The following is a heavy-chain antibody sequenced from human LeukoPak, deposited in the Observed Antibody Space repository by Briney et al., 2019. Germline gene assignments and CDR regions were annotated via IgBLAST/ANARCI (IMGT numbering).Heavy chain of an antibody. Sequence: ASVKVSYKASGYTFTGYYMHWVRQAPGQGLEWMGWINPNSGGTNYAQKFQGRVTMTRDTSISTAYMQLGRLRSDDTAVYYCARDGRMVITLLYYYYYMDVWGKGTTVTVSS. CDR3: ARDGRMVITLLYYYYYMDV. V-gene: IGHV1-2*02. CDR2: INPNSGGT. D-gene: IGHD3-22*01. CDR1: GYTFTGYY. J-gene: IGHJ6*03.